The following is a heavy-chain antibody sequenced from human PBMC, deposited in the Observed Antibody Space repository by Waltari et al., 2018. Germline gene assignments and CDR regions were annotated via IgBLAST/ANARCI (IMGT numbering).Heavy chain of an antibody. V-gene: IGHV3-48*01. J-gene: IGHJ3*02. CDR1: GFTFSSYS. D-gene: IGHD6-13*01. CDR3: ARDFYSSSFNAFDI. Sequence: EVQLVESGGGLVQPGGSLRLSCAASGFTFSSYSMTWVRKAPGRGLEWVSYISSSSSTIYYADSVKGRFTISRDNAKNSLYLQMNSLRAEDTAVYYCARDFYSSSFNAFDIWGQGTMVTVSS. CDR2: ISSSSSTI.